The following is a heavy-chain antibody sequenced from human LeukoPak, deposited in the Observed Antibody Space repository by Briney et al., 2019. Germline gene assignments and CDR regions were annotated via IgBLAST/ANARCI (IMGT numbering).Heavy chain of an antibody. D-gene: IGHD1-14*01. J-gene: IGHJ5*02. CDR1: GYTFTGYY. V-gene: IGHV1-2*02. CDR2: INPNSGAT. Sequence: ASLNVSCEASGYTFTGYYLHWVRQTPGQVLEWMGWINPNSGATNYAQKFRGRVTMTRETSIHTAYLELNSLKSDDTAVYYCVRVDNPRVFGPWGEGSLVIVSS. CDR3: VRVDNPRVFGP.